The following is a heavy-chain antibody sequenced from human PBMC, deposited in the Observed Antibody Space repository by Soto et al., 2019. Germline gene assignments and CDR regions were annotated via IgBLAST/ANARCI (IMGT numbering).Heavy chain of an antibody. CDR2: ISAYNGNT. J-gene: IGHJ5*02. D-gene: IGHD2-21*02. CDR3: TRAYGGNSIGWFDP. V-gene: IGHV1-18*04. Sequence: ASVKVSCKASGYTFTSYGISWARQAPGQGLEWMGWISAYNGNTNYAQKPQGRVTMTTDTSTSTAYMELRSLRSDDTAVYYCTRAYGGNSIGWFDPWGQGTLVTVSS. CDR1: GYTFTSYG.